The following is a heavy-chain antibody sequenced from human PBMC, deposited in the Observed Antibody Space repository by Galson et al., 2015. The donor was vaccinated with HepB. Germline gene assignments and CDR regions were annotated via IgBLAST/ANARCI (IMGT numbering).Heavy chain of an antibody. CDR3: ARYKLRGTSHPNFDY. J-gene: IGHJ4*02. V-gene: IGHV4-34*01. Sequence: LRLSCAASGFTVNSHYYMSWVRQAPGKGLEWIAEINHTGSTNYNPSLKSRLTISVDTSKSQFSLKLSSVTVADTAVYYCARYKLRGTSHPNFDYWGQGTLVTVSS. D-gene: IGHD3-10*01. CDR2: INHTGST. CDR1: GFTVNSHY.